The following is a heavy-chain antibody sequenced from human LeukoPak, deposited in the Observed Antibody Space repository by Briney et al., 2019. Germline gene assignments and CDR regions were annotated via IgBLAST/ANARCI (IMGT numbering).Heavy chain of an antibody. V-gene: IGHV1-18*01. CDR1: GYTFTTYG. J-gene: IGHJ4*02. D-gene: IGHD2-15*01. Sequence: GASVKVSCKASGYTFTTYGISWVRQAPGQGLEWMGWINTYNGNANSAQKFQDRVTMTRDTSTSTAYMDLRRLRSDDTAVYYCARDCNSGSCYSDSWGQGTLVTVSS. CDR3: ARDCNSGSCYSDS. CDR2: INTYNGNA.